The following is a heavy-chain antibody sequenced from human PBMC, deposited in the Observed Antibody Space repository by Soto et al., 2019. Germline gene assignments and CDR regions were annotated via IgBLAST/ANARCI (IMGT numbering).Heavy chain of an antibody. D-gene: IGHD3-22*01. V-gene: IGHV5-51*01. Sequence: EVQLVPSGAEVKKPGESLKISCKGSGYSFNSYWIGWLRQVPGKGLEWVGIIYPTDSDTTYSPSFQGQVTISVDKSITTAYLQWSSLNTSDTAIYYCARWQDYSDSSGYYADYWGQGTLVTVSS. CDR2: IYPTDSDT. J-gene: IGHJ4*02. CDR3: ARWQDYSDSSGYYADY. CDR1: GYSFNSYW.